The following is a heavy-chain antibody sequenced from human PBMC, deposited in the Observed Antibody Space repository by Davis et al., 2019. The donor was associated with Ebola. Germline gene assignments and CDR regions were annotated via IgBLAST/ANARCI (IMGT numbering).Heavy chain of an antibody. J-gene: IGHJ6*02. CDR3: AKSSVAGTSGMDV. Sequence: GESLKISCAASGFTFSSSGMSWVREPPGKGLELISAMSASGGVTHYADSVKGRFAISRDNSKNTLYLQMNSLRAEDTAVYYCAKSSVAGTSGMDVWGQGTTVTVSS. V-gene: IGHV3-23*01. CDR2: MSASGGVT. D-gene: IGHD6-19*01. CDR1: GFTFSSSG.